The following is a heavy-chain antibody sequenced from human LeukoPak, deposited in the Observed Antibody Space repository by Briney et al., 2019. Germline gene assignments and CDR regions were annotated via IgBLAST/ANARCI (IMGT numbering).Heavy chain of an antibody. CDR3: AKSTTVTTQQRGYFDY. CDR1: GFTFSSYG. V-gene: IGHV3-30*18. D-gene: IGHD4-11*01. J-gene: IGHJ4*02. CDR2: ISYDGSNR. Sequence: GGSLRLSCTVSGFTFSSYGMHWFRQAPGKGLEWVAVISYDGSNRYFGDSVKGRFTISRDNPKNTLYLQMNSLRAEDTAVYYCAKSTTVTTQQRGYFDYWGQGTLVTVSS.